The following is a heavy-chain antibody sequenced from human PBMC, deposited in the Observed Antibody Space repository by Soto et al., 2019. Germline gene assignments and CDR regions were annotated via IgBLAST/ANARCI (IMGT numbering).Heavy chain of an antibody. Sequence: EVQLLESGGGLVQPGGSLRLSCAASGFTFSSFAMSWVRQVPGKGLEWVSAISGSGGGTYYADSVKGRFTISRDNSKTTLYLQMNSLRAEDTAVYYCAKVHSRVREVLPWDYWGQGTLVTVSS. V-gene: IGHV3-23*01. D-gene: IGHD1-26*01. J-gene: IGHJ4*02. CDR1: GFTFSSFA. CDR3: AKVHSRVREVLPWDY. CDR2: ISGSGGGT.